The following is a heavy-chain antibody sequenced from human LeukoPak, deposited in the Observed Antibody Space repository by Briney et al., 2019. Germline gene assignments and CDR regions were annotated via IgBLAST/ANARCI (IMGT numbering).Heavy chain of an antibody. V-gene: IGHV4-39*07. D-gene: IGHD3-22*01. CDR3: ARVRDDSSGYYPLDY. CDR2: INHSGST. J-gene: IGHJ4*02. CDR1: GGSVSSGSYY. Sequence: SETLSLTCTVSGGSVSSGSYYWSWIRQPPGKGLEWIGEINHSGSTNYNPSLKSRVTISVDTSKNQFSLKLSSVTAADTAVYYCARVRDDSSGYYPLDYWGQGTLVTVSS.